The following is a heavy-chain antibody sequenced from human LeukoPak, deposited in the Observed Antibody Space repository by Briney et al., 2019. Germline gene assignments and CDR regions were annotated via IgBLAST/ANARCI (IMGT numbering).Heavy chain of an antibody. J-gene: IGHJ5*02. CDR3: ARDIPGYCSGGSCYSGDP. Sequence: PGGSLRLSCAASGFTFSNAWMSWVRQAPGKGLEWVSVIYSGGSTYYADSVKGRFTISRDNSKNTLYLQMNSLRAEDTAVYYCARDIPGYCSGGSCYSGDPWGQGTLVTVSS. V-gene: IGHV3-53*01. CDR2: IYSGGST. CDR1: GFTFSNAW. D-gene: IGHD2-15*01.